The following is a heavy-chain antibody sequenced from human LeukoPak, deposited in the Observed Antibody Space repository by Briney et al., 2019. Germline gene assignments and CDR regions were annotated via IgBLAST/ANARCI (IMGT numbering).Heavy chain of an antibody. CDR1: GFTFSSYG. D-gene: IGHD3-22*01. Sequence: GGSLRLSCAASGFTFSSYGMHWVRQAPGKGLEWVAVISYDGSNKYYADSVKGRFTISRDNSKNTLYLQMNSLRAEDTAVYYSAKDSMIVVVEAPDYWGQGTLVTVSS. CDR2: ISYDGSNK. CDR3: AKDSMIVVVEAPDY. V-gene: IGHV3-30*18. J-gene: IGHJ4*02.